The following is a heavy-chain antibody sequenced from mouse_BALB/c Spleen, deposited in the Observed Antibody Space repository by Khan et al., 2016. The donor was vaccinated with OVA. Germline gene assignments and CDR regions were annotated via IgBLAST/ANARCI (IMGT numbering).Heavy chain of an antibody. CDR3: AKFTPDYYSMDY. CDR1: GFSLTSYG. Sequence: QVQLKQSGPGLVAPSQTLSITCTVSGFSLTSYGVSWVRQSPGKGLEWLGVIWGDGSTNYHSNLISRLIISKDNSKSQVFLKLTGLQTDDTATYYCAKFTPDYYSMDYWGQGTLVTVSA. J-gene: IGHJ4*01. D-gene: IGHD1-1*01. CDR2: IWGDGST. V-gene: IGHV2-3*01.